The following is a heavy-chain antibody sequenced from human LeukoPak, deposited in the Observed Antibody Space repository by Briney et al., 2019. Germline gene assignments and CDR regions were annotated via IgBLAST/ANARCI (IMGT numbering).Heavy chain of an antibody. V-gene: IGHV4-39*01. CDR3: ARRDSSGWYYFDY. D-gene: IGHD6-19*01. J-gene: IGHJ4*02. CDR1: GDSTSSSSYY. CDR2: IYYSGST. Sequence: SETLSLTCTVSGDSTSSSSYYWGWIRQPPGKGLEWIGSIYYSGSTYYNPSLKSRVTISVDTSKNQFSLKLSSVTAADTAVYYCARRDSSGWYYFDYWGQGTLDTVSS.